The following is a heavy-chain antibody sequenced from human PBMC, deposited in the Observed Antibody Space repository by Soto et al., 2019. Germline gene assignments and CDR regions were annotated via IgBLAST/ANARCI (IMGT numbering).Heavy chain of an antibody. D-gene: IGHD6-6*01. CDR2: INAHSGGT. Sequence: ASVKVSCKASGYTFTGYYIHWLRQAPGQGLEWMGWINAHSGGTEYAQKFQGRVTLTRDTSIATAYLTLTSLTSDDTALYYCAKDLTRQLAYWLDPWGQGTQVTVSS. CDR3: AKDLTRQLAYWLDP. J-gene: IGHJ5*02. CDR1: GYTFTGYY. V-gene: IGHV1-2*02.